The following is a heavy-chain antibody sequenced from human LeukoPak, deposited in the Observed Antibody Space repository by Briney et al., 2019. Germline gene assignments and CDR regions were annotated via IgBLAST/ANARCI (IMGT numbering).Heavy chain of an antibody. J-gene: IGHJ4*02. V-gene: IGHV3-30*04. CDR3: ARDEGDYYDSSGNY. CDR2: ISYDGNNK. CDR1: GFTFSNYA. Sequence: PGGSLRLSCAASGFTFSNYAMQWVRQAPGKGLEWVAAISYDGNNKYYADSVKGRFTISRDNAKNSLYLQMNSLRAEDTAVYYCARDEGDYYDSSGNYWGQGTLVTVSS. D-gene: IGHD3-22*01.